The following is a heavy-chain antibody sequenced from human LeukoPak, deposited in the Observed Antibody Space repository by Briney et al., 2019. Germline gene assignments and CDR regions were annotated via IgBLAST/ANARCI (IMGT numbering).Heavy chain of an antibody. CDR1: GYTFTNYD. D-gene: IGHD3-10*01. Sequence: ASVKVSCKASGYTFTNYDINWVRQASGQGLEWMGWMNPNSGNTGYAQKFQDRVTMTRNPPISTAHMALIRLTSEDTAVYYGERWDSGYFFYYGLDVWGQGTTVTVSS. V-gene: IGHV1-8*01. J-gene: IGHJ6*02. CDR3: ERWDSGYFFYYGLDV. CDR2: MNPNSGNT.